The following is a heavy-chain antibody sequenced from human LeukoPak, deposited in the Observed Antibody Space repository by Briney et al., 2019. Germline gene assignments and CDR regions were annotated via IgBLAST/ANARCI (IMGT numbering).Heavy chain of an antibody. Sequence: PGGSLRLSCVASGFAFSSYAMNWVRQAPGKGLEWVLYIGSNFETIYADSVKGRFTISRDNAKNSLYLQMNSLRAEDTAVYYCAELGITMIGGVWGKGTTVTISS. CDR3: AELGITMIGGV. D-gene: IGHD3-10*02. V-gene: IGHV3-48*01. J-gene: IGHJ6*04. CDR1: GFAFSSYA. CDR2: IGSNFETI.